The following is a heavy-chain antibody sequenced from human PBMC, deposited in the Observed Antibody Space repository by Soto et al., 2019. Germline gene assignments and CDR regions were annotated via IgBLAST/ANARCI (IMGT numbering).Heavy chain of an antibody. CDR2: IYYSGST. Sequence: SETLSLTCTVSGGSISSGGYYWSWIRQHPGKGLEWIGYIYYSGSTYYNPSLKSRVTISVDTSKNQFSLKLSSVTAADTAVYYCARSSLEYYDSSGYSDYWGQGTLVTVSS. D-gene: IGHD3-22*01. CDR1: GGSISSGGYY. V-gene: IGHV4-31*03. J-gene: IGHJ4*02. CDR3: ARSSLEYYDSSGYSDY.